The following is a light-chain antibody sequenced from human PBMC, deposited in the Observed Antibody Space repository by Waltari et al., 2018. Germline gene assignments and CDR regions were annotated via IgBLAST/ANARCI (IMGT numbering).Light chain of an antibody. CDR1: SSDVDAYKF. CDR3: TSLISDAWV. Sequence: QSVLTQPASVSGSPGQLITISCTGSSSDVDAYKFVSWFRQYPGRAPKLIIFDVTTRPSGVSKRFSGSKSGNTASLTIPGLQTEDEADYYCTSLISDAWVFGGGTKLTVL. V-gene: IGLV2-14*03. CDR2: DVT. J-gene: IGLJ3*02.